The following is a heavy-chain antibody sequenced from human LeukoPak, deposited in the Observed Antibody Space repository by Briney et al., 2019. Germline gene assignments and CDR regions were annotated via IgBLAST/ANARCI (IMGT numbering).Heavy chain of an antibody. D-gene: IGHD2-21*02. CDR1: GYTFTSNY. CDR2: ISPSGGST. CDR3: ARDPVVTADWYFDL. V-gene: IGHV1-46*01. Sequence: ASVKVSCKAFGYTFTSNYMHWVRQAPGQGPEWMGVISPSGGSTTYAQKFQGRVTMTRDTSTSTVYMELSSLRSEDTAVYYCARDPVVTADWYFDLWGRGTLVTVSS. J-gene: IGHJ2*01.